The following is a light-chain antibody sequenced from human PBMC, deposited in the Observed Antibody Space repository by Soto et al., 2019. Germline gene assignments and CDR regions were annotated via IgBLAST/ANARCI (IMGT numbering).Light chain of an antibody. V-gene: IGLV2-8*01. J-gene: IGLJ1*01. CDR2: EVN. CDR1: ISDVGGYNY. Sequence: QSALTQPPSASGYPGQSVTISCTGTISDVGGYNYVSWYQQHPGKVPKLMVYEVNKRPSGVPDRFSGSKSGNTASLTVSGLQAEDEADYYCTSYAGGNNVFGTGTKVTVL. CDR3: TSYAGGNNV.